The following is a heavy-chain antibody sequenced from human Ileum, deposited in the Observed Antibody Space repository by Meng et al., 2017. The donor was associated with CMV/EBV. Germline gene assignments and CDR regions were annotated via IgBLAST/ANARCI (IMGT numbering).Heavy chain of an antibody. CDR3: ASLLGYCSTTSCSYYFDS. V-gene: IGHV1-69*02. J-gene: IGHJ4*02. D-gene: IGHD2-2*01. Sequence: TFSSNTSTWVRQAPGQGLEWMGRISPIVDISSYAQKFQGRVTITADKSTSTAYMELSSLTSEDTAVYYCASLLGYCSTTSCSYYFDSWGQGTLVTVSS. CDR2: ISPIVDIS. CDR1: TFSSNT.